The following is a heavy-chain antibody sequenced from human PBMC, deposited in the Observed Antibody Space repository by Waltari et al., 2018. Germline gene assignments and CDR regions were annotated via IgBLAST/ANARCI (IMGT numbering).Heavy chain of an antibody. CDR2: IYYSGST. J-gene: IGHJ4*02. CDR1: GGSISSSSYY. Sequence: QLQLQESGPGLVKPSETLSLTCTVSGGSISSSSYYWGWIRQAPGGGLEWIGSIYYSGSTYSNPSLKSRVTISVDTSKNQFSLKLSSVTAADTAVYYCARDAGGTIFGVVMYYFDYWGQGTLVTVSS. D-gene: IGHD3-3*01. CDR3: ARDAGGTIFGVVMYYFDY. V-gene: IGHV4-39*07.